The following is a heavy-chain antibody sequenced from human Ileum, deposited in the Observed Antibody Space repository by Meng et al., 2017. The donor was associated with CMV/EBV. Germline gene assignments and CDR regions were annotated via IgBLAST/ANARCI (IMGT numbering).Heavy chain of an antibody. D-gene: IGHD1-26*01. CDR3: TRKVGGSYYFAY. J-gene: IGHJ4*02. Sequence: SCAASGFTFSNYAFSWDRQAPGKGLEWVSGIYVSGGSTFYADSVKGRFTISRDNLENTVYLEMNSLKAEDTAVYYCTRKVGGSYYFAYWGQGTLVTVSS. V-gene: IGHV3-23*01. CDR1: GFTFSNYA. CDR2: IYVSGGST.